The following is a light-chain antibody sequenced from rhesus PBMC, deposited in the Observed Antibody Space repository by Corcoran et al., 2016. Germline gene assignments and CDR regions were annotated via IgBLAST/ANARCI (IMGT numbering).Light chain of an antibody. V-gene: IGKV3-42*02. CDR2: NAS. J-gene: IGKJ2*01. CDR1: QSVGSN. CDR3: QQYNNWNS. Sequence: ETVVTQSPATLSLSPGERATLSCRASQSVGSNLAWYQQKPGKAPKLHNYNASSRATGIPDKLSGRGVGQEFTPTISSRAPEDVGVYYCQQYNNWNSFGQGTKVEIK.